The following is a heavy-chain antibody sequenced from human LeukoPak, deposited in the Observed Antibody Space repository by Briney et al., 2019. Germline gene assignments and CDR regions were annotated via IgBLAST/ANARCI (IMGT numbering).Heavy chain of an antibody. D-gene: IGHD2-2*01. CDR3: GRWSAALDY. CDR2: ISQIGTPL. Sequence: PGGSLRLSCAASGFTFSDYYMAWIRQAPGKGLEWVSYISQIGTPLYNPDSVKGRFTISRDNAKNSLYLQMNNLRAEDTAVYYCGRWSAALDYWGRGALVTVSS. V-gene: IGHV3-11*04. J-gene: IGHJ4*02. CDR1: GFTFSDYY.